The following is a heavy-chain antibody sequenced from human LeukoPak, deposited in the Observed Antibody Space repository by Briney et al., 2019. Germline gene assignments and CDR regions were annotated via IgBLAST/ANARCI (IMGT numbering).Heavy chain of an antibody. CDR1: GGSISSSSYY. J-gene: IGHJ4*02. CDR2: IYYSGST. Sequence: SETLSLTCTVSGGSISSSSYYWGWIRQPPGEGLEWIGSIYYSGSTYYNPSLKSRVTISVDTSKNQFSLKLSSVTAADTAVYYCARDRRDSSGFQNFDYWGQGTLVTVSS. CDR3: ARDRRDSSGFQNFDY. V-gene: IGHV4-39*07. D-gene: IGHD6-19*01.